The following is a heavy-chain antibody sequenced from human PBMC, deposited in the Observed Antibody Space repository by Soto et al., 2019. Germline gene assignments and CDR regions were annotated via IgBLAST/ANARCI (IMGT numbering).Heavy chain of an antibody. CDR3: AKDKGSGYDGKWYYFDY. CDR2: ISWNSGSI. J-gene: IGHJ4*02. D-gene: IGHD5-12*01. CDR1: GFTFDDYA. V-gene: IGHV3-9*01. Sequence: GGSLRLSCAASGFTFDDYAMHWVRQAPGKGLEWVSGISWNSGSIGYADSVKGRFTISRDNAKNSLYLQMNSLRAEDTALYYCAKDKGSGYDGKWYYFDYWGQGTLVTVSS.